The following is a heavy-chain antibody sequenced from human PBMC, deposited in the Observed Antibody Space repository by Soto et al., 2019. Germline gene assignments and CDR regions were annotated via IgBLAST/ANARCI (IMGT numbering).Heavy chain of an antibody. CDR3: ARDGCSGGSCYLYYYYYMDV. J-gene: IGHJ6*03. D-gene: IGHD2-15*01. Sequence: EVQLVESGGGLVKPGGSLRLSCAASGFTFSSYSMNWVRQAPGKGLEWVSSISSSSSYIYYADSVKGRFTISRDNAKNLLYLQMNSLRAEDTAVYYCARDGCSGGSCYLYYYYYMDVWGKGTTVTVSS. V-gene: IGHV3-21*01. CDR2: ISSSSSYI. CDR1: GFTFSSYS.